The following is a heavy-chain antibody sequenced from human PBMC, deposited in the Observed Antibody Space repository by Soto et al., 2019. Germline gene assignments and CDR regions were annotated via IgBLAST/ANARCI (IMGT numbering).Heavy chain of an antibody. D-gene: IGHD6-13*01. CDR3: ARDGATAGTPRNWFDP. CDR1: GYTFTTYA. Sequence: QVQLVQSGAEEKKPGASVKVSCKTSGYTFTTYAVHWVRQAPGQRLEWMGWIVTGNGGTRYSEKFTGRATITRDTSATTGYMGLSRLRSEDTAVYYCARDGATAGTPRNWFDPWGQGTLVTVSS. V-gene: IGHV1-3*05. J-gene: IGHJ5*02. CDR2: IVTGNGGT.